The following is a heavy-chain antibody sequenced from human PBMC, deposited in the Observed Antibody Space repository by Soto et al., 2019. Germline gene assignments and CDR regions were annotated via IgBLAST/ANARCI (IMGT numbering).Heavy chain of an antibody. CDR2: ISYDGNTQ. Sequence: QVQLVESGGGVVQPGRSLRLSCAASGFTFSRYAMQWVRQAPGKGLEWVSIISYDGNTQYYVDSVKGRFTISRDNSKSTVSLQMNSLRAEDTAMYYCARDPVERNGYNHFDCWGQGTLVTVSS. CDR3: ARDPVERNGYNHFDC. V-gene: IGHV3-30-3*01. D-gene: IGHD5-12*01. J-gene: IGHJ4*02. CDR1: GFTFSRYA.